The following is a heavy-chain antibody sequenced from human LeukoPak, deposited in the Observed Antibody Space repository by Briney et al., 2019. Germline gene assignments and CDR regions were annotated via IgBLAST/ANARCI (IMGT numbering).Heavy chain of an antibody. CDR2: ISGSGAKT. Sequence: GGSLRLSCAASGFTFTSHAMSWVRQAPGKGLEWVSAISGSGAKTYYADSVKGRFTISRDNSKNTLYLQMNSLRAEDTAVYYCAKDPPSVVANAFHIWGQGTMVTVSS. CDR3: AKDPPSVVANAFHI. D-gene: IGHD5-12*01. CDR1: GFTFTSHA. J-gene: IGHJ3*02. V-gene: IGHV3-23*01.